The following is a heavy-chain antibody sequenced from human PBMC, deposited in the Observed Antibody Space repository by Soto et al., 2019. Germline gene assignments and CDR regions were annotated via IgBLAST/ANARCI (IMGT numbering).Heavy chain of an antibody. J-gene: IGHJ6*02. CDR3: ARVRGSGSNTATYYIYYVDV. CDR1: GGTFSSYA. D-gene: IGHD3-10*01. CDR2: IIPIFGTA. V-gene: IGHV1-69*01. Sequence: QVQLVQSGAEVKRPGSSLKVCCKTSGGTFSSYAISWVRQAPGQGLEWMGGIIPIFGTANYAQKFQGRVTITADESTSTAYMELSSLRSEDTAIYYCARVRGSGSNTATYYIYYVDVWVQGTTVTVSS.